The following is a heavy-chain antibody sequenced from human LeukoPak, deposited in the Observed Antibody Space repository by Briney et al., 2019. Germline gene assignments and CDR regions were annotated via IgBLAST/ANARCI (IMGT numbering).Heavy chain of an antibody. Sequence: GGSLRLSCAASGFTFDEYAMHWVRQAPGKGLEWVSLISWDGASAYYADSVKGRFTISRDNAKNSLYLQMNSLRAEDTAVYYCARVDYDFWSGPSAFDYWGQGTLVTVSS. J-gene: IGHJ4*02. D-gene: IGHD3-3*01. CDR2: ISWDGASA. CDR1: GFTFDEYA. V-gene: IGHV3-43D*03. CDR3: ARVDYDFWSGPSAFDY.